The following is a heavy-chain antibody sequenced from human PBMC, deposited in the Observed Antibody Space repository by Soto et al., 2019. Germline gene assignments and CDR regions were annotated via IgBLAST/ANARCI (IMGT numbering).Heavy chain of an antibody. CDR1: GGSISSGGYF. V-gene: IGHV4-31*03. Sequence: QLQLQESGPGLVKPSQTLSLTCTVSGGSISSGGYFWSWVRQHPGKGLEWIGNIYYSGRTYYNPSLKCRVTITVDTSKNQFSLKLSSVTAADTAVYYFARFAREENPKVGSWYYFDDCCQGTRVTVSS. J-gene: IGHJ4*02. CDR2: IYYSGRT. CDR3: ARFAREENPKVGSWYYFDD. D-gene: IGHD6-13*01.